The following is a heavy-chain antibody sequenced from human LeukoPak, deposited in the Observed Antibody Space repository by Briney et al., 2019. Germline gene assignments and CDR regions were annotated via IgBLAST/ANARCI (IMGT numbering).Heavy chain of an antibody. Sequence: SSETLSLTCTVSGYSISSGYYWGWIRQPPGKGLEWIGSIYHSGSTYYNPSLKSRVTISVDTSKNQFSLKLSSVTAADTAVYYCARVPIAVAGKGENYWGQGTLVTVSS. CDR1: GYSISSGYY. CDR3: ARVPIAVAGKGENY. J-gene: IGHJ4*02. D-gene: IGHD6-19*01. CDR2: IYHSGST. V-gene: IGHV4-38-2*02.